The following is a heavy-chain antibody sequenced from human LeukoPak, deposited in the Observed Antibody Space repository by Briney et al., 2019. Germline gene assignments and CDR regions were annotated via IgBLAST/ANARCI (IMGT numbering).Heavy chain of an antibody. Sequence: ASVKVSCKASGYTFTSYGISWVRQAPGQGLEWMGWISAYNVNTNDAQKLQGRVTMTTDTSTTTAYMELRSLRSDDTAVYYCARGTKSSSSDDYWGQGTLVTVSS. D-gene: IGHD6-6*01. CDR3: ARGTKSSSSDDY. V-gene: IGHV1-18*01. J-gene: IGHJ4*02. CDR2: ISAYNVNT. CDR1: GYTFTSYG.